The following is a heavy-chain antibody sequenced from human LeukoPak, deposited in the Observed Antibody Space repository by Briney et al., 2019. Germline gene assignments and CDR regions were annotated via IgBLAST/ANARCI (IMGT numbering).Heavy chain of an antibody. D-gene: IGHD2-15*01. J-gene: IGHJ4*02. CDR2: TNPNSGGT. V-gene: IGHV1-2*02. Sequence: GASVKVSCKASGYTFTGYYMHWVRQAPGQGLEWMGWTNPNSGGTNYAQKFQGRVTMTRDTSISTAYMELSRLRSDDTAVYYCARDGHDCSGGSCYPGMFGYWGQGTLVTVSS. CDR3: ARDGHDCSGGSCYPGMFGY. CDR1: GYTFTGYY.